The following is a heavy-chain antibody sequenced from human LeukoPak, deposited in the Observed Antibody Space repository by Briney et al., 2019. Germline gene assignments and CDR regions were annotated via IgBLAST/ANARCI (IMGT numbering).Heavy chain of an antibody. V-gene: IGHV3-33*06. D-gene: IGHD3-22*01. CDR2: IWYDGTNK. Sequence: GGSLRLSCAASGFTFSSYGMHWVRQAPGKGLEWVAVIWYDGTNKYYADSVKGRFTISRDNSKNTLYLQMNSLRAEDTAVYYCAKGSNYYDSSGYYHWGQGTLVTVSS. J-gene: IGHJ5*02. CDR1: GFTFSSYG. CDR3: AKGSNYYDSSGYYH.